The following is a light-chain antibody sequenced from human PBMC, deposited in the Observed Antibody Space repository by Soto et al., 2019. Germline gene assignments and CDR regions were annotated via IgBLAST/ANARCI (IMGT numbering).Light chain of an antibody. CDR3: QQYGSSPRFT. J-gene: IGKJ3*01. Sequence: EIVLTQSPGTLSLSPGERATLSCRASQSVSSSYLAWYQQKPGQAPRLLIYGASSRATGIPDRFSGSGSGTDFTLTISRLEPEDFAVYYCQQYGSSPRFTFGTRTKVDIK. CDR2: GAS. V-gene: IGKV3-20*01. CDR1: QSVSSSY.